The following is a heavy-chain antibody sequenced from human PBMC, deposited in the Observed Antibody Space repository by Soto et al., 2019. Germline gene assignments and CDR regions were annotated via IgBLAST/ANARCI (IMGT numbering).Heavy chain of an antibody. CDR3: ATSSVRQRVYYFYGMDV. Sequence: ASVKVSCKVSGYTLTELSMHWVRQAPGKGLEWMGGFDPEDGETIYSQKFQGRVTMTEDTSTDTAYMELRSLSFEDTAVYYCATSSVRQRVYYFYGMDVWGQGTMVTVSS. CDR2: FDPEDGET. CDR1: GYTLTELS. J-gene: IGHJ6*02. V-gene: IGHV1-24*01. D-gene: IGHD6-13*01.